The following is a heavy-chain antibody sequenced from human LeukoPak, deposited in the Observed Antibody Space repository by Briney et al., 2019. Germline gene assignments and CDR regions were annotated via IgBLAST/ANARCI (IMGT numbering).Heavy chain of an antibody. J-gene: IGHJ4*02. D-gene: IGHD6-19*01. V-gene: IGHV1-2*02. CDR1: GYTFTGYY. CDR2: INPNSGGT. CDR3: ARDKLQWHSPVDN. Sequence: ASVKVSCKASGYTFTGYYLHWVRQAPGQGLEWMGWINPNSGGTNYAQKFQGRVTMTRDTSTSTVYMELSSLRSEDTAVYYCARDKLQWHSPVDNWGQGTLVTVSS.